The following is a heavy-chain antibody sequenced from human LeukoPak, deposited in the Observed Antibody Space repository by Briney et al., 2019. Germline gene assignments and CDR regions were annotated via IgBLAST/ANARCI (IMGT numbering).Heavy chain of an antibody. D-gene: IGHD6-13*01. J-gene: IGHJ4*02. CDR3: VRHSSISYRFFDS. CDR2: VHHSGST. V-gene: IGHV4-4*02. Sequence: SETLSLTCAVSGGSISGINWWSWVRQPPGKGLEWIGEVHHSGSTNYNSSLKSRVTILVDKSKNQFSLKLTSVTAADTAVYYCVRHSSISYRFFDSWGQGTLVTVSS. CDR1: GGSISGINW.